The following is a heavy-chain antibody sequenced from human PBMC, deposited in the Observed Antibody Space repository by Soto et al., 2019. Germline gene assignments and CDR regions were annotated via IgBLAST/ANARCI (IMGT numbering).Heavy chain of an antibody. V-gene: IGHV3-74*01. CDR3: TRNAGGRFYGGFDN. CDR1: GFNFSSYW. D-gene: IGHD1-26*01. CDR2: IKSDGTTT. Sequence: EVHLVESGGDLVQPGGSLRLSCTTAGFNFSSYWANWVRQAPGKGVEWVSRIKSDGTTTDYADSVKGRFTISRDNGKRTVDLEMNCLRADDTAVYYCTRNAGGRFYGGFDNWGQGTLVIVSS. J-gene: IGHJ4*02.